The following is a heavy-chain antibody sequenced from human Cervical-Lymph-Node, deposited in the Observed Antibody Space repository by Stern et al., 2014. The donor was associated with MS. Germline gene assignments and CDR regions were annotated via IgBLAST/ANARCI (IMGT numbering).Heavy chain of an antibody. J-gene: IGHJ3*01. D-gene: IGHD5-18*01. CDR3: ARGAYTYGFDGFSGAFDL. CDR1: GFTFTSYA. CDR2: VSYDGLNE. Sequence: QVQLVDSGGGVVQPGKSLRLSCGTSGFTFTSYAMHWVRQAPGKGLDWVAGVSYDGLNEYYADSVKGRFTISRDNSKKTVSLQMNSLRPEDTALYYCARGAYTYGFDGFSGAFDLWGQGTMVTVSS. V-gene: IGHV3-30*04.